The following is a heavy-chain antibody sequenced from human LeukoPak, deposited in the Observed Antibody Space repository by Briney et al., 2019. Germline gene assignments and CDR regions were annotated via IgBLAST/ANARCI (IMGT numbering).Heavy chain of an antibody. CDR2: INSDGSST. CDR1: GFTFSSYW. D-gene: IGHD3-10*01. Sequence: GGSLRLSCAASGFTFSSYWMHWVRQAPGKGLVWVSRINSDGSSTSYADSVKGRFTISRDNAKNTLYLQMNSLRAEDTAVYYCARDGMVWFGELRFDYWGQGTLVTVSS. CDR3: ARDGMVWFGELRFDY. V-gene: IGHV3-74*01. J-gene: IGHJ4*02.